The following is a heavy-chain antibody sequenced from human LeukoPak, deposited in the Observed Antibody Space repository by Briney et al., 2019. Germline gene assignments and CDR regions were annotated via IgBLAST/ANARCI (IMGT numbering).Heavy chain of an antibody. Sequence: SETLSLTCTVSGYSISSGYYWGWIRQPPGKGLEWIGSIYHIGSTYYNPSLKSRVTISVDTSKNQFSLKLSSVTAADTVVYYCASDILTGNRIDYWGQGTLVTVSS. CDR2: IYHIGST. V-gene: IGHV4-38-2*02. D-gene: IGHD3-9*01. CDR3: ASDILTGNRIDY. CDR1: GYSISSGYY. J-gene: IGHJ4*02.